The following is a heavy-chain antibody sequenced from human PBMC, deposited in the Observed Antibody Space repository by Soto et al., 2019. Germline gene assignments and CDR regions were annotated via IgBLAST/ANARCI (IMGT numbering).Heavy chain of an antibody. CDR1: GGSISSYY. J-gene: IGHJ5*02. CDR3: ARDQLSSGLYVWFDP. Sequence: PSETLSLTCTVSGGSISSYYWSWIRQPPGQGLEWIGYIYYDGSTSYNPSLRSRVTISVDTSKNQFSLILSSVTSADTAVYYCARDQLSSGLYVWFDPWGQGILVTVSS. CDR2: IYYDGST. D-gene: IGHD6-25*01. V-gene: IGHV4-59*01.